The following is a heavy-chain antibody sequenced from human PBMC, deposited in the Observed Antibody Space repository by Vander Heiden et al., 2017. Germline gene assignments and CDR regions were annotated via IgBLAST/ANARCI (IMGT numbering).Heavy chain of an antibody. Sequence: QVQLVESGGGVVQPGRSLRLSCAASGFTFSSYGMHWVRQAPGKGLEWVAVIWYDGSNKYYADSVKGRVTISRDNSKNTLYLQMNSLRAEDTAVYYCARERIAAASYYYYGMDVWGQGTTVTVSS. CDR1: GFTFSSYG. CDR3: ARERIAAASYYYYGMDV. D-gene: IGHD6-13*01. J-gene: IGHJ6*02. V-gene: IGHV3-33*01. CDR2: IWYDGSNK.